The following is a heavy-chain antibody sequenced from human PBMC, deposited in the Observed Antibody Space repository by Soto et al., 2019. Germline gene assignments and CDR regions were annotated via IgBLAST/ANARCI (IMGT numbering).Heavy chain of an antibody. Sequence: GGSLRLSCAASGFTFSSYAMSWVRQAPGKGLEWVSAISGSGGSTYYADSVKGRFTISRDNSKNTLYLQMNSLRAEDTAVYYCAKLVGFNSYGLRIFDYWGQGTLVTVSS. V-gene: IGHV3-23*01. CDR3: AKLVGFNSYGLRIFDY. CDR2: ISGSGGST. CDR1: GFTFSSYA. D-gene: IGHD5-18*01. J-gene: IGHJ4*02.